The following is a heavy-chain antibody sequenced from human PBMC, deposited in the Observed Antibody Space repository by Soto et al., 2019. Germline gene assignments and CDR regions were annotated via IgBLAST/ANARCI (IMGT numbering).Heavy chain of an antibody. Sequence: SETLSLTCTVSGGSISGSSHYWGWIRQPPGKGLEWIGSIYYSGSTYYNPSLKSRVTISVDTSKNQFSLKLSSVTAADTAVYYCARLSRSRAYWGQGTLVTVSS. D-gene: IGHD1-26*01. CDR3: ARLSRSRAY. V-gene: IGHV4-39*01. CDR2: IYYSGST. CDR1: GGSISGSSHY. J-gene: IGHJ4*02.